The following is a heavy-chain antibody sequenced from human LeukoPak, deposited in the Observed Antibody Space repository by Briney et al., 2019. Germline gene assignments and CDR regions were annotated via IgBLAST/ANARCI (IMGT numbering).Heavy chain of an antibody. CDR1: GGTFSSYA. V-gene: IGHV1-2*02. CDR2: INPNSGGT. J-gene: IGHJ3*02. D-gene: IGHD6-19*01. CDR3: AIDSSGLSDAFDI. Sequence: ASVKVSCKASGGTFSSYAISWVRQAPGQGLEWMGWINPNSGGTNYAQKFQGRVTMTRDTSISTAYMELSRLRSDDTAVYYCAIDSSGLSDAFDIWGQGTMVTVSS.